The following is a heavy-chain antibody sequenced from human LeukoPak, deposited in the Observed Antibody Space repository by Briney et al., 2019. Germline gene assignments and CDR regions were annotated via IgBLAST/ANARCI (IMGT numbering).Heavy chain of an antibody. CDR2: ISYDGSNK. V-gene: IGHV3-30-3*01. CDR1: GFTFSSYA. CDR3: AREQDIVVVPDYGMDV. D-gene: IGHD2-2*01. J-gene: IGHJ6*02. Sequence: GGSLRLSCAASGFTFSSYAMHWVRQAPGKGLEWVAVISYDGSNKYYADSVKGRFTISRDNSKNTLYLQTNSLRAEDTAVYYCAREQDIVVVPDYGMDVWGQGTTVTVSS.